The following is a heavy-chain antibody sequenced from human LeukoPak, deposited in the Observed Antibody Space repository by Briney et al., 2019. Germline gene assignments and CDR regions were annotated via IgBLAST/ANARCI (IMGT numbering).Heavy chain of an antibody. CDR2: ISSSSGTI. CDR1: GFTFSTYT. V-gene: IGHV3-48*02. Sequence: GGSLRLSCAASGFTFSTYTMNWVRQAPGKGLQWVSYISSSSGTIYYADSVKGRFTISRDNAKNSLFLQMNSLRDEDTAVYYCAKDLRGTGSRPGGFCDYWGQGTLVTVSS. D-gene: IGHD1-26*01. J-gene: IGHJ4*02. CDR3: AKDLRGTGSRPGGFCDY.